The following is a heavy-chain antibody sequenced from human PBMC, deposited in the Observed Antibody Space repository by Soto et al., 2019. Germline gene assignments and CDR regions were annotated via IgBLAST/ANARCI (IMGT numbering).Heavy chain of an antibody. D-gene: IGHD3-10*01. J-gene: IGHJ3*02. CDR2: IYSGGST. Sequence: GGSLRLSCAASGFTVSSNYMSWVRQAPGKGLEWVSVIYSGGSTYYADSVKGRFTISSDNSNNTLYLQMNSLRAEDTAVYYCARGRVWFGESGGSNDAFDIWGQGTMVTVSS. CDR1: GFTVSSNY. V-gene: IGHV3-66*01. CDR3: ARGRVWFGESGGSNDAFDI.